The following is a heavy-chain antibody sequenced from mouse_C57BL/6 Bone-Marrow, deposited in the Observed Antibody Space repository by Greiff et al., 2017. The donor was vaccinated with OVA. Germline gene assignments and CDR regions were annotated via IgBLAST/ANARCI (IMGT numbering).Heavy chain of an antibody. V-gene: IGHV14-4*01. Sequence: EVQLQQSGAELVRPGASVKLSCTASGFNIKDDYMHWVKQRPEQGLEWIGWIDPENGDTEYASKFQGKATITADTSSNTAYLQLSSLTSEDTAVYYCTKGIWYFDVWGTGTTVTVSS. J-gene: IGHJ1*03. CDR1: GFNIKDDY. CDR3: TKGIWYFDV. CDR2: IDPENGDT.